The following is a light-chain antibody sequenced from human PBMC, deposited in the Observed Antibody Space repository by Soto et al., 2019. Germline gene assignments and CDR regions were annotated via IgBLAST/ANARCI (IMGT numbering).Light chain of an antibody. CDR1: QSVSSSY. J-gene: IGKJ4*01. V-gene: IGKV3-20*01. Sequence: EIVLTQSPGTLSLSPGERGTLSCRASQSVSSSYLAWYQHKPGQAPRLLIYGASSRATDIPDRFSVSGSGTDFTLTIARLEPEDFAVYYCQHYGSSPPTLTFGGGTKVEIK. CDR3: QHYGSSPPTLT. CDR2: GAS.